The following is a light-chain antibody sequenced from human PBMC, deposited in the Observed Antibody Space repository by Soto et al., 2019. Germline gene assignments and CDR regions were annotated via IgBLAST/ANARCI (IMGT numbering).Light chain of an antibody. V-gene: IGKV3-11*01. CDR3: QQRSNWPRWT. CDR1: QSVGGS. CDR2: DAS. Sequence: VMTQSPATLSVSPGERVTLSCRASQSVGGSLAWYRQKPGQAPSLLIYDASNRATGIPARLSGSGSGTDFTLTISSLEPEDFAVYYCQQRSNWPRWTFGQGTKV. J-gene: IGKJ1*01.